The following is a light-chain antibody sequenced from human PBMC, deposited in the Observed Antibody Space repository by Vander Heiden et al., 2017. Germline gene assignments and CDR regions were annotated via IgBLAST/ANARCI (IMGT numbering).Light chain of an antibody. Sequence: DIQMTQSPSFLSASLGDRVTITCRTSQNIDTYLAWYQQKPGKAPKLLIYAASSLQSGVPSRFSGSGSGTDFTLTISTLQPEDFATYYCQHCYSSPHTFGQGTRLEIK. CDR1: QNIDTY. V-gene: IGKV1-39*01. J-gene: IGKJ2*01. CDR2: AAS. CDR3: QHCYSSPHT.